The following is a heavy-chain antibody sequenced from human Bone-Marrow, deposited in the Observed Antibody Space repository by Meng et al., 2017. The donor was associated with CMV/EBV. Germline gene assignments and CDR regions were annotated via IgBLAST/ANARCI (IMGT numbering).Heavy chain of an antibody. CDR2: IYSGGSST. J-gene: IGHJ5*02. V-gene: IGHV3-23*03. D-gene: IGHD2-8*02. CDR1: GFTFSSYA. CDR3: ARASLVGGTWFDP. Sequence: GESLKISCAASGFTFSSYAMSWVRQAPGKGLEWVSVIYSGGSSTYYADSVKGRFTISRDNSKNTLYLQMNSLRAEDTAVYYCARASLVGGTWFDPWGQGTLVTVSS.